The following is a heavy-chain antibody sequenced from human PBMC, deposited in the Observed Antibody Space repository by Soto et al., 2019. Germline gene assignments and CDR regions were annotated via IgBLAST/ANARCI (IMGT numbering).Heavy chain of an antibody. Sequence: SETLSLTCTVSGGSVSSGSYYWSWIRQPPGKGLEWIGYIYYSGSTNYNPSLKSRVTISVDTSKNQFSLKLSSVTAADTAVYYCASSDGGSTIDYWGQGALVTVSS. CDR1: GGSVSSGSYY. CDR2: IYYSGST. V-gene: IGHV4-61*01. J-gene: IGHJ4*02. CDR3: ASSDGGSTIDY.